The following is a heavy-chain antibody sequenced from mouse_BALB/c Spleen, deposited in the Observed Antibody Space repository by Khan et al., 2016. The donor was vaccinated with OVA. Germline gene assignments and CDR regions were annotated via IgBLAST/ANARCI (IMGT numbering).Heavy chain of an antibody. CDR3: ARSYGSWAMDY. D-gene: IGHD1-1*01. CDR2: ITYSGNI. J-gene: IGHJ4*01. Sequence: EVQLQESGPSLVKPSQTLSLSCSVTGDSITSGFWNWIRKFPGNKFEYLGYITYSGNIYYNPSLKSRISLTPDKAKRQYFLQLNSDTTDDAATEDGARSYGSWAMDYWGQGTSVTVSS. V-gene: IGHV3-8*02. CDR1: GDSITSGF.